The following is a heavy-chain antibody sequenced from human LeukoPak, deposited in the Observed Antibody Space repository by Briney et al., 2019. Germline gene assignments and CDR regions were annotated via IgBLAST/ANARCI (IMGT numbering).Heavy chain of an antibody. CDR1: GFTFSSYA. Sequence: GGSLRLSCAASGFTFSSYAMSWVRQAPGKGLEWVSTTSGSAGSSYYADSVKGRFTISRDNSKSTLHLQMDSLRAEDTAVYYCAKDQYDYGDYYFDFWGQGTLVTVS. V-gene: IGHV3-23*01. CDR2: TSGSAGSS. D-gene: IGHD4-17*01. CDR3: AKDQYDYGDYYFDF. J-gene: IGHJ4*02.